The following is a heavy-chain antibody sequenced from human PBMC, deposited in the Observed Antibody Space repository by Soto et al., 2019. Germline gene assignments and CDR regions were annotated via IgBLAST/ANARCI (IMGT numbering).Heavy chain of an antibody. CDR2: VYHSGST. Sequence: PSETLSLTCSVSGGSMRNYYWNWIRQPPGRGLEWIGYVYHSGSTNYNPSLKSRVSMSVDVSRNHFSLTLHSVTAADTAVYFCTSSYSTSSSPDYWGQGTLATVSS. J-gene: IGHJ4*02. V-gene: IGHV4-59*01. CDR1: GGSMRNYY. D-gene: IGHD6-6*01. CDR3: TSSYSTSSSPDY.